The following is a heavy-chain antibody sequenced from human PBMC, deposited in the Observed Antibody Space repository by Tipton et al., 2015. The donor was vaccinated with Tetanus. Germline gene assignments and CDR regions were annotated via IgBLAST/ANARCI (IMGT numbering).Heavy chain of an antibody. CDR2: INEGGST. Sequence: GLVKPSETLSLTCAVSGGSLSDYYWSWIRQSPGKGLEWIGEINEGGSTNYNPSLKSRVTISVDTSESQMSLRLTSVTAADTAVYYCARDRGDTGTVNWFDPWGQGTLVTVSS. CDR3: ARDRGDTGTVNWFDP. V-gene: IGHV4-34*01. CDR1: GGSLSDYY. D-gene: IGHD1-1*01. J-gene: IGHJ5*02.